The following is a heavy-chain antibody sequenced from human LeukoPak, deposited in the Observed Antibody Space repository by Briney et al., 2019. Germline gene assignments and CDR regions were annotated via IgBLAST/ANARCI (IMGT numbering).Heavy chain of an antibody. CDR1: GYTFTGSY. Sequence: AASVKVSCKASGYTFTGSYIHWVRQAPGQRLEWMGWINPDSGGTNYAHKFQGRVTVTRDTSTSTAYMELSRLRSDDTAVYYCARDEYCTRTSCYGVYFDYWGQGTLVTVSS. CDR3: ARDEYCTRTSCYGVYFDY. D-gene: IGHD2-2*01. CDR2: INPDSGGT. J-gene: IGHJ4*02. V-gene: IGHV1-2*02.